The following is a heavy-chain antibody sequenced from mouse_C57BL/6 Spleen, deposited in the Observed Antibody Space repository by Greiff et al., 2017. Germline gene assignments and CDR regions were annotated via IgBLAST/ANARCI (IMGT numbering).Heavy chain of an antibody. CDR3: TSRGDFYAMDY. CDR2: IDPSDSYT. V-gene: IGHV1-50*01. CDR1: GYTFTSYW. Sequence: QVQLQQPGAELVTPGASVKLSCKASGYTFTSYWMQWVKQRPGQGLEWIGVIDPSDSYTNYNQKFKGKAPLTVDTSSSTAYMQLRSLTSEDSAVYYCTSRGDFYAMDYWGQGTSVTVSS. J-gene: IGHJ4*01.